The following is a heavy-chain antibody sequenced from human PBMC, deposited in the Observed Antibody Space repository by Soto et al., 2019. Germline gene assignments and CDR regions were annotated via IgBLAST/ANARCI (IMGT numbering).Heavy chain of an antibody. CDR2: ISYDGSNK. V-gene: IGHV3-30*18. Sequence: AGGSLRLSCAASGFTFSSYGMHWVRQAPGKGLEWVAVISYDGSNKYYADSVKGRFTISRDNSKNTLYLQMNSLRAEDTAVYYCAKVSGYSSSWYFHYYYGMDVWGQGTTVTVSS. J-gene: IGHJ6*02. CDR3: AKVSGYSSSWYFHYYYGMDV. D-gene: IGHD6-13*01. CDR1: GFTFSSYG.